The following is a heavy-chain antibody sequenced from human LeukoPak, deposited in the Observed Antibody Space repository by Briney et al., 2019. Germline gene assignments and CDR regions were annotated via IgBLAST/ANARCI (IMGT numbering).Heavy chain of an antibody. J-gene: IGHJ6*04. Sequence: GGSLRLSCAASGFTFSSYDMSWVRQAPGKGLEWVSTISGSGGSTYYADSVKGRFTISRDNAKNSLYLQMNSLRAEDTAVYYCAELGITMIGGVWGKGTTVTISS. D-gene: IGHD3-10*02. CDR2: ISGSGGST. CDR3: AELGITMIGGV. CDR1: GFTFSSYD. V-gene: IGHV3-23*01.